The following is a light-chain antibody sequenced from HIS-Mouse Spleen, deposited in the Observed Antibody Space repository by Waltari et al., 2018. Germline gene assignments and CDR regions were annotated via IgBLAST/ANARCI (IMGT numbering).Light chain of an antibody. CDR3: CSYAGSYRV. CDR2: DVS. CDR1: RSDVGCYNH. Sequence: QSALTQPRSVSGSPGQSVTISCTGTRSDVGCYNHVSWYQQHPGKAPKLMIYDVSKRPSGVPDRFSGSKSGNTASLTISGLQAEDEADYYCCSYAGSYRVFGTGTKVTVL. J-gene: IGLJ1*01. V-gene: IGLV2-11*01.